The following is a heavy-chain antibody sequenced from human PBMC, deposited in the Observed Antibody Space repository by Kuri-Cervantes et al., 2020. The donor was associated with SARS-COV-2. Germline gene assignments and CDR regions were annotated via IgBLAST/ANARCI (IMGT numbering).Heavy chain of an antibody. J-gene: IGHJ3*02. V-gene: IGHV1-8*03. CDR1: GYTFTSYD. CDR3: ARDLGAFDI. CDR2: MNPNSGNT. Sequence: KISCKAPGYTFTSYDINRVRQATGQGLEWMGWMNPNSGNTGYAQKFQGRVTLTRNTSISTAYMELSSLRSEDTAVYYCARDLGAFDIWGQGTMVTVSS.